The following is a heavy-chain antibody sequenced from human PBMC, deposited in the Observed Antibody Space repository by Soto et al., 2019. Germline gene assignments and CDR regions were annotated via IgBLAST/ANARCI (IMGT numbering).Heavy chain of an antibody. V-gene: IGHV1-3*01. CDR1: GYTFTSYA. CDR2: INAGNGNT. J-gene: IGHJ5*02. CDR3: ARSTMVRGVTP. Sequence: ASVKVSCKASGYTFTSYAMHWVRQAPGQRLEWMGWINAGNGNTTYSQKFQGRVTITRDTSASTAYMELSSLRSEDTAVYYCARSTMVRGVTPWGQGTLVTVSS. D-gene: IGHD3-10*01.